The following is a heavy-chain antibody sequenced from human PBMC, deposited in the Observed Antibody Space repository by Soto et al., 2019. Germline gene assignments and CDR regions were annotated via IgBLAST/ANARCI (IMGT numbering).Heavy chain of an antibody. V-gene: IGHV1-18*01. CDR3: ARDLAVGLVDY. J-gene: IGHJ4*02. Sequence: QVQLVQSGAEVKKPGASVKVSCKASGYTFTSYGISWVRQAPGQGLEWMGWISAYNGNTKYAQKLQGRVTMTTDTSTITAYMQVRSLRSDDPAVYSCARDLAVGLVDYWGQGTLVTVSS. D-gene: IGHD6-19*01. CDR2: ISAYNGNT. CDR1: GYTFTSYG.